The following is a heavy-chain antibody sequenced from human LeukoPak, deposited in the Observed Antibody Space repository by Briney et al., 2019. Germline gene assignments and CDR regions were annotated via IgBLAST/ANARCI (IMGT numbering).Heavy chain of an antibody. Sequence: SETLSLTCTVSGGSISSSSYYWGWIRQPPGKGLEWIGSIYYSGSTYYNPSLKSRVTISVDTSKDQFSLKLSSVTAADTAVYYCARHSKDIVATIYGIDAFDIWGQGTMVTVSS. CDR3: ARHSKDIVATIYGIDAFDI. CDR2: IYYSGST. J-gene: IGHJ3*02. CDR1: GGSISSSSYY. D-gene: IGHD5-12*01. V-gene: IGHV4-39*01.